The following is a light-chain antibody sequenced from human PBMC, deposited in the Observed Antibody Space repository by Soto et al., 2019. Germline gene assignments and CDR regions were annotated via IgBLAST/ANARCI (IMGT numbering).Light chain of an antibody. J-gene: IGKJ4*01. CDR3: QQSNNWPPT. Sequence: EIVMTQSPATLSVSPGERATLSCRASQSVSSNLAWYQQKPGQAPRLLIYGASTRATGIPARFSGSGSGTEFTLTISSLQSEDFAVYYCQQSNNWPPTFGGGTKVDIK. CDR1: QSVSSN. V-gene: IGKV3-15*01. CDR2: GAS.